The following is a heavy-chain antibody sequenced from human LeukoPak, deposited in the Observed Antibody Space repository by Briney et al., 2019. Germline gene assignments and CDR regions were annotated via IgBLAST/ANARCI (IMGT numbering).Heavy chain of an antibody. V-gene: IGHV3-30*18. J-gene: IGHJ4*02. CDR3: AKDLFPVYSSGWYSGFDY. D-gene: IGHD6-19*01. CDR1: GFTFSSYG. Sequence: PGRSLRLSCAASGFTFSSYGMHWVRQAPGKGLEWVAVISYDGGNKYYADSVKGRFTISRDNSKNTLYLQMNSLRAEDTAVYYCAKDLFPVYSSGWYSGFDYWGQGTLVTVSS. CDR2: ISYDGGNK.